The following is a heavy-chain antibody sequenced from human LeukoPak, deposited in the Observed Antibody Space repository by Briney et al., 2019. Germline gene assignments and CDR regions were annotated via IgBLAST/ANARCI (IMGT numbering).Heavy chain of an antibody. D-gene: IGHD3-22*01. CDR3: ARVYYDSSGYSDC. Sequence: GESLKISCKASGYSFTSYWIGWVRQMPGKGLEWMGIIYPGDSDTRYSPPSQGQVTISADKSISTAYLQWNSLKASDTAMYYCARVYYDSSGYSDCWGQGTLVT. V-gene: IGHV5-51*01. CDR2: IYPGDSDT. J-gene: IGHJ4*02. CDR1: GYSFTSYW.